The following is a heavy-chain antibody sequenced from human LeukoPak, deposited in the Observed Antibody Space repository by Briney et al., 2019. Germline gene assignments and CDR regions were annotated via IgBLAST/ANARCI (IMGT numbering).Heavy chain of an antibody. D-gene: IGHD3-10*01. CDR1: GASISTGGYY. CDR3: AREHTYYFGSQTSTLDV. CDR2: IYYTGSV. J-gene: IGHJ6*02. V-gene: IGHV4-31*03. Sequence: SETLSLTCTFSGASISTGGYYWTWIRQPPGEGLEWVGYIYYTGSVDYNPSLKSRLTISLDTSKNQFSLKLNSVTAADTAVYYCAREHTYYFGSQTSTLDVWGQGTAVTVSS.